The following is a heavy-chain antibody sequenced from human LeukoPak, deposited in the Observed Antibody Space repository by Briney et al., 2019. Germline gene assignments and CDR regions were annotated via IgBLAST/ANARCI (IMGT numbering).Heavy chain of an antibody. D-gene: IGHD4-17*01. V-gene: IGHV1-2*06. J-gene: IGHJ4*02. Sequence: GASVKVSCKASGYTFTGYYMHWVRQAPGQGLEWMGRINPNSGGTNYAQKFQGRVTMTRDTSISTAYMELSRLRSDDTAVYYCARASHDYGDYELDYWGQGTLVNVSS. CDR3: ARASHDYGDYELDY. CDR2: INPNSGGT. CDR1: GYTFTGYY.